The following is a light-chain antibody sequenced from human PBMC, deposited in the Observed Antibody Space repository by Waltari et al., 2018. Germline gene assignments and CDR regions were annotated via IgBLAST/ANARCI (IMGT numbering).Light chain of an antibody. CDR1: SSDVGGYDY. J-gene: IGLJ3*02. CDR3: CSYAGRATWG. CDR2: DVS. Sequence: QSALTPPRSVSGSPGHPVTISCTGTSSDVGGYDYVSWYQQYPGKAPKLVIYDVSKRPSGVPDRFSGSKSGNTASLTISGLQAEDEADYNCCSYAGRATWGFGGGTKLTVL. V-gene: IGLV2-11*01.